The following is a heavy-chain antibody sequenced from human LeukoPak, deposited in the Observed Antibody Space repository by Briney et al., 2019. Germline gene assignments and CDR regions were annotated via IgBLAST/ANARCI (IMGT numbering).Heavy chain of an antibody. J-gene: IGHJ3*02. CDR1: GFTFSTYT. CDR2: IRGGSSYI. CDR3: ARGGRAFDI. V-gene: IGHV3-21*01. D-gene: IGHD3-16*01. Sequence: PGGSLRLSCAASGFTFSTYTMNWVRQAPGRGLEWVSSIRGGSSYIYYADSLKGRFTISRDNAKNSLYLKVDSLRAEDTAVYYCARGGRAFDIWGQGTLVTVSS.